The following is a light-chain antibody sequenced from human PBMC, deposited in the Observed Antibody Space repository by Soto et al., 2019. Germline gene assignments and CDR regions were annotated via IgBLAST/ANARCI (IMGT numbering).Light chain of an antibody. Sequence: QSVLTQPASVSGSPGQSITISCTGTSSDVGGYSYVSWYQQHPGKAPKLIIYDVSDRPSGVSTRCSGSKSGNTASLTISGLQAEDEADYYCSSYTSSSTYVFGPGTKLTVL. CDR2: DVS. CDR3: SSYTSSSTYV. V-gene: IGLV2-14*03. CDR1: SSDVGGYSY. J-gene: IGLJ1*01.